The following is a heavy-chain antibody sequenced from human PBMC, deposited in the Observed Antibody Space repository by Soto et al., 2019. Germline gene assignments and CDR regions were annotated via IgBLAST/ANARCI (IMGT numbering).Heavy chain of an antibody. CDR1: GDSVSSNSAA. CDR2: TYYRSKWYN. J-gene: IGHJ3*01. Sequence: PSQTLSLTCAISGDSVSSNSAAWNWIRQSPSRGLEWLGRTYYRSKWYNEYAVSVNSRITINPDASKNQFSLHLNSVTPEDTAVYYCAREGRGYAGLIRQAFDVWGQGTMVTVSS. D-gene: IGHD1-1*01. CDR3: AREGRGYAGLIRQAFDV. V-gene: IGHV6-1*01.